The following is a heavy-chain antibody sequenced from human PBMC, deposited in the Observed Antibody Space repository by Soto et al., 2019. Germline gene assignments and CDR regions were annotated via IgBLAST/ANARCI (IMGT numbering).Heavy chain of an antibody. CDR1: GYTLTELS. Sequence: ASVKVSCKVSGYTLTELSMHWVRQAPGKGLEWMGGFDPEDGETIYAQKSQGRVTMAEDTSTDTAYMELSSLRSEDTAVYYCATEPTYYDSSGSKGDYWGQGTLVTVSS. J-gene: IGHJ4*02. V-gene: IGHV1-24*01. CDR2: FDPEDGET. D-gene: IGHD3-22*01. CDR3: ATEPTYYDSSGSKGDY.